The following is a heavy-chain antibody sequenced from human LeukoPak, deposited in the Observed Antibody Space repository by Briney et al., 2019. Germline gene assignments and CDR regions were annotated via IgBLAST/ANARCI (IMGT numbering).Heavy chain of an antibody. CDR2: INAGNGNT. Sequence: ASVKVSCKASGYTFTSYAMHWVRQAPGQRLEWMGWINAGNGNTKYSQKFQGRVTITRDTSASTAYMELSSLRSEDTAMYYCARGSTSDWPLDHWGQETLVTISS. D-gene: IGHD2-2*01. CDR1: GYTFTSYA. CDR3: ARGSTSDWPLDH. J-gene: IGHJ4*02. V-gene: IGHV1-3*01.